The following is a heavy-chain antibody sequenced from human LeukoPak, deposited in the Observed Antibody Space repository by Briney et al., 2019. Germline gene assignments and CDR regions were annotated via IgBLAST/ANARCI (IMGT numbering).Heavy chain of an antibody. D-gene: IGHD3-10*01. CDR1: GYTFTGYY. CDR2: INPNSGGT. CDR3: ARMYYYGSGSYYDYYYYYGMDV. Sequence: VASVKVSCKAPGYTFTGYYMHWVRQAPGQGLEWMGWINPNSGGTNYAQKFQGRVTMTRDTSISTAYMELSRLRSDDTAVYYCARMYYYGSGSYYDYYYYYGMDVWGQGTTVTVSS. V-gene: IGHV1-2*02. J-gene: IGHJ6*02.